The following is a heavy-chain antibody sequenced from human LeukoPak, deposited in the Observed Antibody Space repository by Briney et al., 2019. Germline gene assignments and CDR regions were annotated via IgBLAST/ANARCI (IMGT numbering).Heavy chain of an antibody. Sequence: GGSLRLSCAASGFNFRSYTMNWVRQAPGKGLEWVSSVSSNSYYRYYADSLRGRLTISRDNTQNSLYLQMSSLRADDTAVYFCAREGLLRSLSSSDAFDIWGQGTMVTVPS. D-gene: IGHD2-15*01. J-gene: IGHJ3*02. CDR2: VSSNSYYR. V-gene: IGHV3-21*01. CDR3: AREGLLRSLSSSDAFDI. CDR1: GFNFRSYT.